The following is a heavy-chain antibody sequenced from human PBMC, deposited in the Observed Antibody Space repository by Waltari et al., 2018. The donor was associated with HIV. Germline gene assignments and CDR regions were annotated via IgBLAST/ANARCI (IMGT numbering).Heavy chain of an antibody. D-gene: IGHD3-22*01. Sequence: EVQLLESGGGLVQPGGSLRLSCAASGFTFSSYAMSWVRQAPGKGVEWVSAISNSGGSTYSADSVKGRFTISRDHSKNTLYLQMNSLRDEDTAVYYCAKDLSSISMIVPRSYFDYWGQGTLVTVSS. V-gene: IGHV3-23*01. CDR3: AKDLSSISMIVPRSYFDY. J-gene: IGHJ4*02. CDR1: GFTFSSYA. CDR2: ISNSGGST.